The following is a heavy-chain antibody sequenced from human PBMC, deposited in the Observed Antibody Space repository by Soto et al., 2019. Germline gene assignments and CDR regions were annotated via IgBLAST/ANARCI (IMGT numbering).Heavy chain of an antibody. CDR1: GFTFSSYG. CDR2: IWYDGSNK. Sequence: SLRLSCAASGFTFSSYGMHWVRQAPGKGLEWVAVIWYDGSNKYYADSVKGRFTNSRDNSKNTLYLQMNSLRAEDTAVYYCARDLITMFRGEAAPTTYFYGMAVCGDVTTVA. V-gene: IGHV3-33*01. D-gene: IGHD3-10*01. J-gene: IGHJ6*02. CDR3: ARDLITMFRGEAAPTTYFYGMAV.